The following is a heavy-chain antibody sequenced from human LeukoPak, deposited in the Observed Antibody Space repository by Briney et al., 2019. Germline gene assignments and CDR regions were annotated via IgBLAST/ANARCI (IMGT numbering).Heavy chain of an antibody. J-gene: IGHJ6*02. CDR2: GSAYNGNT. CDR1: GYTFTSYG. Sequence: ASVKVSCKTSGYTFTSYGFSWVRQAPGQGVEWMGWGSAYNGNTNYAQRLQGRVTMTTDTSTSTGYMELRSLRSDDTAVYYCARERRYCNGGSCSTPLGGMDVWGQGTTVTVSS. D-gene: IGHD2-15*01. CDR3: ARERRYCNGGSCSTPLGGMDV. V-gene: IGHV1-18*01.